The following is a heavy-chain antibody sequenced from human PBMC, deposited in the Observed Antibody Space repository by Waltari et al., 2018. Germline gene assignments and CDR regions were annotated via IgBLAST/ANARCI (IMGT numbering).Heavy chain of an antibody. CDR2: INHSGST. Sequence: QVQLQQWGAGLLKPSETLSLTCAASGGSFSGYYWSWIRQPPGKGLEWIGEINHSGSTNYNPSLKSRVTISVDTSKNQFSLKLSSVTAADTAVYYCLAWGSYRGGGYWGQGTLVTVSS. CDR3: LAWGSYRGGGY. V-gene: IGHV4-34*01. J-gene: IGHJ4*02. CDR1: GGSFSGYY. D-gene: IGHD3-16*01.